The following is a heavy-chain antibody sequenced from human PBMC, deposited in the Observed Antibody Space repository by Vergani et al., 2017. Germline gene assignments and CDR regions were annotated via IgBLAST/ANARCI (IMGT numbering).Heavy chain of an antibody. CDR3: AGPQVTSAYYYGGFDY. D-gene: IGHD3-22*01. Sequence: EVQLVESGGGLVKPGGSLRLSCAASGFTFSSYSMNWVRQALGKGLDWVSSISSDGGSTYYADSVKGRFTISRDNSKNTLSLQMNSLTAEDTAIYYCAGPQVTSAYYYGGFDYWGQGTLVTVSS. CDR1: GFTFSSYS. V-gene: IGHV3-21*04. J-gene: IGHJ4*02. CDR2: ISSDGGST.